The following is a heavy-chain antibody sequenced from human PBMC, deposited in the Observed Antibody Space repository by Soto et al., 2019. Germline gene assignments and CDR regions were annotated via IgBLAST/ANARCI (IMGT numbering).Heavy chain of an antibody. J-gene: IGHJ4*02. CDR1: GFTFMSSF. CDR2: INQDGGVT. CDR3: ARYYRGSGRYFFDY. D-gene: IGHD6-19*01. Sequence: EVQLVESGGALVQPGGSLRLSCVASGFTFMSSFMGWVRQAPGKGLEWVANINQDGGVTYYVDSLEGRFTIFRDNAKDSLDLQMPNLRAEDTAVYYCARYYRGSGRYFFDYWGQGSLVTVSS. V-gene: IGHV3-7*03.